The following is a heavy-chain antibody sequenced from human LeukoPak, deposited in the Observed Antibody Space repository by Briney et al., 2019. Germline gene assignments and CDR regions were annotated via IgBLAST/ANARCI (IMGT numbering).Heavy chain of an antibody. CDR1: GYTFTGYY. CDR2: INPNSGGT. V-gene: IGHV1-2*02. CDR3: ARDVVVTLPYYFDY. Sequence: GASVKVSCKASGYTFTGYYMHWVRQAPGQGLEWMGWINPNSGGTNYAQKFQGRVTMTRDTSISTAYMELSRLRSDDTAVYYCARDVVVTLPYYFDYWGQGTLVTVSS. J-gene: IGHJ4*02. D-gene: IGHD3-22*01.